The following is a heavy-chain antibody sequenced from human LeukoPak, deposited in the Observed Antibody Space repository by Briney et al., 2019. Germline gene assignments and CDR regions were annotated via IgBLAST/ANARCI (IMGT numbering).Heavy chain of an antibody. V-gene: IGHV3-21*01. CDR2: ISSSSSYI. CDR1: GFTFSSYS. Sequence: GGSLRLSCAASGFTFSSYSMNWVRQAPGKGLEWVSSISSSSSYIYYADSVKGRFTISRDNAKNSLYLQMNSLRAEDTAVYYCARDLVEYYYDSSGYCYFDYWGQGTLVTVSS. J-gene: IGHJ4*02. D-gene: IGHD3-22*01. CDR3: ARDLVEYYYDSSGYCYFDY.